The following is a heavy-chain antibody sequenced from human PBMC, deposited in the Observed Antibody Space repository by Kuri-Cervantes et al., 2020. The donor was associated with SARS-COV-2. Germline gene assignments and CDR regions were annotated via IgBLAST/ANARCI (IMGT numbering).Heavy chain of an antibody. CDR3: ARDERGYSSNWFDP. CDR2: INPNSGGT. Sequence: ASVKVSCNASGYTFTGHYMHWVRQAPGQGLEWMGWINPNSGGTNYAQKFQGWVTMTRDTSISTAYMELSRLRSDDTAVYYCARDERGYSSNWFDPWGQGTLVTVSS. D-gene: IGHD6-13*01. J-gene: IGHJ5*02. V-gene: IGHV1-2*04. CDR1: GYTFTGHY.